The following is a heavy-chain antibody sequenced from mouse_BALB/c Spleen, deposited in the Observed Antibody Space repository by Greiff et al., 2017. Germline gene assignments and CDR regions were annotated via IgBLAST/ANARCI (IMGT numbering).Heavy chain of an antibody. CDR2: INPSNGGT. J-gene: IGHJ2*01. Sequence: QVQLQQPGAELVKPGASVKLSCKASGYTFTSYYMYWVKQRPGQGLEWIGGINPSNGGTNFNEKFKSKATLTVDKSSSTAYMQLSSLTSEDSAVYYCTRDKNLSWYFFDYWGQGTTLTVSS. V-gene: IGHV1S81*02. D-gene: IGHD1-1*02. CDR1: GYTFTSYY. CDR3: TRDKNLSWYFFDY.